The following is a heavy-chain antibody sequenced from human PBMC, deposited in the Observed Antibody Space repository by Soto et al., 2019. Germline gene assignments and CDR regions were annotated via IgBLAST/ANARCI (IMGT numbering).Heavy chain of an antibody. CDR3: ARVLGALPTVTNPPYYYYGMDV. D-gene: IGHD4-4*01. Sequence: QVQLVQSGAEVKKPGSSVKVSCKASGGTFSSYAISWVRQAPGQGLEWMGGIIPIFGTANYAQKFQGRVTITADKSTSTAYMELSSLRSEDTAVYYCARVLGALPTVTNPPYYYYGMDVWGQGTTVTVSS. CDR1: GGTFSSYA. J-gene: IGHJ6*02. CDR2: IIPIFGTA. V-gene: IGHV1-69*06.